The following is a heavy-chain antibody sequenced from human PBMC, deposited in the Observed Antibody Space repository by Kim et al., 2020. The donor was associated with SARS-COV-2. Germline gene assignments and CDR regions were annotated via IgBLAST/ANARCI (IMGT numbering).Heavy chain of an antibody. J-gene: IGHJ4*02. CDR3: ARGPSPMVRDPIGDY. D-gene: IGHD3-10*01. CDR2: IYHSGST. CDR1: GYSISSGYY. Sequence: SETLSLTCTVSGYSISSGYYWGWIRQPPGKGLEWIGSIYHSGSTYYNPSLKSRVTISVDTSKNQFSLKLSSVTAADTAVYYCARGPSPMVRDPIGDYWGQGTLVTVSS. V-gene: IGHV4-38-2*02.